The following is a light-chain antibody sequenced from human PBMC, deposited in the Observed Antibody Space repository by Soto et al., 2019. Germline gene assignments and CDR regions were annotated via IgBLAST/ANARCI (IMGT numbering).Light chain of an antibody. J-gene: IGKJ1*01. Sequence: DIQMTQSPSTLSASVGDRVTITCRASQSISSWLAWYQQKPGKAPNLLIYMTTSLESGVPSRFSGSGSGTEFTLTISCLQPDDFATYYCQQYNSYWTFGQGTKVEIK. V-gene: IGKV1-5*03. CDR1: QSISSW. CDR2: MTT. CDR3: QQYNSYWT.